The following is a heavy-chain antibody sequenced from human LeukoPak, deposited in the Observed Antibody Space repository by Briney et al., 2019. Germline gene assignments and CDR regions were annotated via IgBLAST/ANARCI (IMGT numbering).Heavy chain of an antibody. CDR2: ICSSSTYI. D-gene: IGHD3-22*01. Sequence: GGSLRLSCAASGFTFSDYTMNWVRQAPGKGLEGVSSICSSSTYIYYADSMKGRFTISRDNAKNSLYLQMNSLRAEDTAVYYYARNYDATGYYYYYYYYMDVWGKGTTVTVSS. V-gene: IGHV3-21*01. CDR1: GFTFSDYT. CDR3: ARNYDATGYYYYYYYYMDV. J-gene: IGHJ6*03.